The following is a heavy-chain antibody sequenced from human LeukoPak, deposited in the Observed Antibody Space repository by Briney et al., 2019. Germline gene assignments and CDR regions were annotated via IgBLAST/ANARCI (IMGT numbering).Heavy chain of an antibody. CDR2: INPSGGST. V-gene: IGHV1-46*01. CDR1: GYTFTSYY. CDR3: ARGNFCGGVCYAFDL. D-gene: IGHD2-21*02. Sequence: ASVKVSCKASGYTFTSYYMHWVRQAPGQGLEWMGIINPSGGSTSYAQKFQGRVTMTRDMSTSTDYMELSSLRSEDTAVYYCARGNFCGGVCYAFDLWGRGTLVTVSS. J-gene: IGHJ2*01.